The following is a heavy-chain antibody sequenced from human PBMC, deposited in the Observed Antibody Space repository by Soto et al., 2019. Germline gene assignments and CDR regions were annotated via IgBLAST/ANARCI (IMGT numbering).Heavy chain of an antibody. CDR2: ISGSGGST. CDR1: GFTFSSYA. V-gene: IGHV3-23*01. CDR3: AKAMVAATTLDYYYGMDV. J-gene: IGHJ6*02. D-gene: IGHD2-15*01. Sequence: PGGSLRLSCAASGFTFSSYAMSWVRQAPGKGLEWVSAISGSGGSTYYADSVKGRFTISRDNSKNTLYLQMNSLRAEDTAVYYCAKAMVAATTLDYYYGMDVWGQGTTVTVSS.